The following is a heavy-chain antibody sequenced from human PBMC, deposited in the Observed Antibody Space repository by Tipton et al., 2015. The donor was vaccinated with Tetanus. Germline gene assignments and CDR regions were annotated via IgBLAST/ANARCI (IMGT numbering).Heavy chain of an antibody. CDR1: GTSISRSSHY. Sequence: LRLSCTVSGTSISRSSHYWSWIRQPPGEGLEWIGEINPSGGASYNPSLKSRVIISVDTSTNQFSLTLTSVTAADTAVYYCARPVKQWLVPVDSWGQGTLVTVSS. D-gene: IGHD6-19*01. CDR2: INPSGGA. CDR3: ARPVKQWLVPVDS. V-gene: IGHV4-39*01. J-gene: IGHJ4*02.